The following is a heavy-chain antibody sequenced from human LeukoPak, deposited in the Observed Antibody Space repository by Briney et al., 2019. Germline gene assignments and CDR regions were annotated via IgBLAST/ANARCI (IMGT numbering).Heavy chain of an antibody. J-gene: IGHJ4*02. CDR3: ARASWEGDYFDY. CDR1: GYTFTGYY. D-gene: IGHD7-27*01. Sequence: GASVKVSCKASGYTFTGYYMHWVRQAHGQGLEWMGWINPNSGGTNYAQKFQGRVTMTRDTSISTAYMELSRLRSDDTAVYYCARASWEGDYFDYWGQGTLVTVSS. CDR2: INPNSGGT. V-gene: IGHV1-2*02.